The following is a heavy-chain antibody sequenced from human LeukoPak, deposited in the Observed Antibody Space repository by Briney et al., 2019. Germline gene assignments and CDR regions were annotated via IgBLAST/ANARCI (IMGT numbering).Heavy chain of an antibody. Sequence: GGSLRLSCAASGFNSIDYSMNWVRQAPGKGLEWISYIGISSGNTKYADSVKGRFTISRDKARNSLYLQMNSLRVEDTAVYYCARDHRYAFDNWGHGTLVTVSS. CDR1: GFNSIDYS. V-gene: IGHV3-48*01. J-gene: IGHJ4*01. CDR2: IGISSGNT. CDR3: ARDHRYAFDN. D-gene: IGHD5-12*01.